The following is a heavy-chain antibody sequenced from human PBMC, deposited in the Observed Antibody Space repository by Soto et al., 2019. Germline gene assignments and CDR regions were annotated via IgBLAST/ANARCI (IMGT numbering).Heavy chain of an antibody. J-gene: IGHJ4*02. CDR3: AKAPYSGTLNYFDY. V-gene: IGHV3-23*01. CDR2: ISGSGGST. CDR1: GFIFSSYA. Sequence: GGSLRLSCAASGFIFSSYAMSWVRQAPGKGLEWVSDISGSGGSTYYADSVKGRFTISRDNSKNTLYLQMNSLRAEDTALYYCAKAPYSGTLNYFDYWGQGTLVTVSS. D-gene: IGHD1-26*01.